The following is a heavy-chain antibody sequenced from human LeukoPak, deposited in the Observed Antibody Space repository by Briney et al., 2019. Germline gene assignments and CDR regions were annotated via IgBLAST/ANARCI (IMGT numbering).Heavy chain of an antibody. CDR2: IYYSGST. D-gene: IGHD2-2*01. V-gene: IGHV4-59*01. CDR1: GGSFSGYY. Sequence: SETLSLTCAVYGGSFSGYYWSWIRQPPGKGPEWIGYIYYSGSTNYNPSLKSRVTISVDTSKNQFSLKLSSVTAADTAVYYCARGGPGHIVVVPLYYYYYGMDVWGQGTTVTVSS. J-gene: IGHJ6*02. CDR3: ARGGPGHIVVVPLYYYYYGMDV.